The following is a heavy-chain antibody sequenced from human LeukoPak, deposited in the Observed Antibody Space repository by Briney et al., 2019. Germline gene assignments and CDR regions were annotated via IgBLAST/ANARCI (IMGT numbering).Heavy chain of an antibody. Sequence: GGSLRLSCAPSGFIFSNYWMSWVRQASGKGLEWVANINQDGSEKYYMDSVKGRFTISRDNAKNSLYLQMNSLRVEDTAMYYCVRADWGSGDYWGQGTLVTVSS. CDR1: GFIFSNYW. V-gene: IGHV3-7*04. CDR2: INQDGSEK. D-gene: IGHD7-27*01. J-gene: IGHJ4*02. CDR3: VRADWGSGDY.